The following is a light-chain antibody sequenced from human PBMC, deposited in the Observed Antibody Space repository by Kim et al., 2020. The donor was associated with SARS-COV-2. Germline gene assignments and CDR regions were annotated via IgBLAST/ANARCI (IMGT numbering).Light chain of an antibody. V-gene: IGKV3-20*01. J-gene: IGKJ2*01. CDR3: QQYGSSPYT. Sequence: EIVLTQSPGTLSLSPGERVTLSCRASQGVGETYLAWYQQTPGQAPRLLIYAASNRATGIPDRFRGSGSGTDFTLTISRLEPEDFALYYCQQYGSSPYTFGQGTKLEI. CDR1: QGVGETY. CDR2: AAS.